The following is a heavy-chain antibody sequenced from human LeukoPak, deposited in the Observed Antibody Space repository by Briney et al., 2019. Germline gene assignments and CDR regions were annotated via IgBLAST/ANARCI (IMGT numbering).Heavy chain of an antibody. Sequence: ASVKVSCKASGYTFTTYDVNWVRQATGQGLEWMGRVNPNNGDTAYAQKFQGRVTITRDTSTNTVYMQLSSLKSDDPAVYYCARVGCSDISCWTWLDPWGQGTLVTVSS. CDR3: ARVGCSDISCWTWLDP. CDR2: VNPNNGDT. CDR1: GYTFTTYD. V-gene: IGHV1-8*03. D-gene: IGHD6-19*01. J-gene: IGHJ5*02.